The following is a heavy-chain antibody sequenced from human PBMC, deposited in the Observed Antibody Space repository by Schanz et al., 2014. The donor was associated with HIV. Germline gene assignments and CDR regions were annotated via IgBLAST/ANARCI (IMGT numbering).Heavy chain of an antibody. J-gene: IGHJ4*02. CDR2: MSYDGIRK. CDR3: ANQRYSGTYRPFDY. Sequence: VQLVESGGGLVQPGGSLRLSCAASGSTFSSYWMHWVRQAPGKGLEWVAVMSYDGIRKNYADSVKGRFTISRDNSKNTLYLQVKSLRAEDTAVYYCANQRYSGTYRPFDYWGRGTLVTVSS. CDR1: GSTFSSYW. D-gene: IGHD1-26*01. V-gene: IGHV3-30*18.